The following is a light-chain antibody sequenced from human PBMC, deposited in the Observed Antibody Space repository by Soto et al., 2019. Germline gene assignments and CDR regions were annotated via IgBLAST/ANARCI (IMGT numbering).Light chain of an antibody. Sequence: EIVLTQSPGTLSLSPGERATLSCRASQSVSSSYLAWYQQKPGQAPRLLIYGASSRATGIQDRFSGSGSGTEFTLTISRLEPEDFSVDYCKQYGSSPRTFGQGPKVEIK. J-gene: IGKJ1*01. V-gene: IGKV3-20*01. CDR3: KQYGSSPRT. CDR1: QSVSSSY. CDR2: GAS.